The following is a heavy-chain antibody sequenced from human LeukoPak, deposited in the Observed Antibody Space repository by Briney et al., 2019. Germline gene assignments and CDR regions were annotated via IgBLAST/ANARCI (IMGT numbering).Heavy chain of an antibody. D-gene: IGHD6-13*01. J-gene: IGHJ6*03. CDR3: ARRLSSSWYSHYYYYMDV. V-gene: IGHV4-34*01. CDR1: GGSFSGYY. Sequence: SETLSLTCAVYGGSFSGYYWSWIRQPPGKGLEWIGEINHSGSTNYNPSLKSRVTISVDTSKNQFSLKLSSVTAADTAVYYCARRLSSSWYSHYYYYMDVWGKGTTVTVSS. CDR2: INHSGST.